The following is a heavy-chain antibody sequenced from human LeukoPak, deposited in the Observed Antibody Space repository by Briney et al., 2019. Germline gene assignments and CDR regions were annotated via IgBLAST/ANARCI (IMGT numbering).Heavy chain of an antibody. D-gene: IGHD6-6*01. CDR3: VRDRPHNCFDP. CDR2: IDNDGTNT. CDR1: EFTFSSHW. Sequence: GGSLRLSCAASEFTFSSHWMHWVRQVPGKGLVYIAYIDNDGTNTNYADSVKGRFTISRDNAQNTLYLQMNSLRVEETAVYYCVRDRPHNCFDPWGQGTLVTVSS. V-gene: IGHV3-74*01. J-gene: IGHJ5*02.